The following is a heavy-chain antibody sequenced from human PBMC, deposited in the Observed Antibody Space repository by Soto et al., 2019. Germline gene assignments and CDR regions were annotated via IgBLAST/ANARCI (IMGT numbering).Heavy chain of an antibody. CDR1: GGTFSSYA. V-gene: IGHV1-69*12. J-gene: IGHJ4*02. CDR3: AIIGGFGKGSGRSSSWYAVDH. Sequence: QVQLVQSGAAVKKPGSSVKVSCKASGGTFSSYAISWVRQAPGQGLEWMGGIIPIFGTVNCAQTLQGRVQITADESTSTAYIELGCLRSEDTAVYSCAIIGGFGKGSGRSSSWYAVDHMGQGTLVTVSS. CDR2: IIPIFGTV. D-gene: IGHD6-13*01.